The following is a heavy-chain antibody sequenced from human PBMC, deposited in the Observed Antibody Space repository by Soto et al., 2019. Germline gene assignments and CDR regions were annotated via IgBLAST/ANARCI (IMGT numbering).Heavy chain of an antibody. V-gene: IGHV4-31*03. Sequence: TLSLTCTVPGGSISSGGYYWSWIRQHPGKGLEWIGYIYYSGSTYYNPSLKSRVTISVDTSKNQFSLKLSSVTAADTAVYYCERGLVRSPAHFDYWGQGTLVTVSS. CDR3: ERGLVRSPAHFDY. J-gene: IGHJ4*02. CDR1: GGSISSGGYY. D-gene: IGHD1-26*01. CDR2: IYYSGST.